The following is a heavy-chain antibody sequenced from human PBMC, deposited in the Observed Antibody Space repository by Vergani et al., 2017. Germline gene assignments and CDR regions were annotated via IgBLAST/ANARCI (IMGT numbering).Heavy chain of an antibody. CDR3: VRGPPGIAAPGNWFDP. CDR2: IRSKAYGQAT. V-gene: IGHV3-49*03. J-gene: IGHJ5*02. D-gene: IGHD6-25*01. Sequence: EVQLVESGGDLVQPGRSLRLSCTASGFTFGYYAMDWFRQAPGQGLEWVGGIRSKAYGQATIYAASVKGRFTISRDDSKSIAYLQMNNLQTEDTAMYYCVRGPPGIAAPGNWFDPWGQGTQVTVSS. CDR1: GFTFGYYA.